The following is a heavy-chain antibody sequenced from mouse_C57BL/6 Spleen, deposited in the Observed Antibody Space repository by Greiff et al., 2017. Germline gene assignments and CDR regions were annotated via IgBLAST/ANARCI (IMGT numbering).Heavy chain of an antibody. CDR1: GFTFSDYG. J-gene: IGHJ2*01. CDR2: ISSGSSTI. V-gene: IGHV5-17*01. Sequence: EVKLMESGGGLVKPGGSLKLSCAASGFTFSDYGMHWVRQAPEKGLEWVAYISSGSSTIYYADTVKGRFTISRDNAKNTLFLQMTSLRSEDTAMYYCARPLPFSYYFDYWGQGTTLTVSS. CDR3: ARPLPFSYYFDY.